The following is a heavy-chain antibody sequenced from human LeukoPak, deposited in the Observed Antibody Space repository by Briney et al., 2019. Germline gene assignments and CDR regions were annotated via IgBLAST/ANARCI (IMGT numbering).Heavy chain of an antibody. CDR3: ARDRTRQEYGSWRSWYFDY. Sequence: GGSLRLSCAASGFTFSSYSMNWVRQAPGKGLEWVSPISSSSSYIYYADSVKGRFTISRDNAKNSLYLQMNSLRAEDTAVYYCARDRTRQEYGSWRSWYFDYWGQGTLVTVSS. V-gene: IGHV3-21*01. CDR1: GFTFSSYS. D-gene: IGHD3-10*01. CDR2: ISSSSSYI. J-gene: IGHJ4*02.